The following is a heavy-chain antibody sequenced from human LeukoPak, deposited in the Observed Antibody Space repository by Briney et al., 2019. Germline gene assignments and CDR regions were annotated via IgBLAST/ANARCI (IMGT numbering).Heavy chain of an antibody. D-gene: IGHD3-22*01. V-gene: IGHV1-69*13. CDR1: GGTFSSYA. Sequence: SVKVSCKASGGTFSSYAINWVRQAPGQGLEWMGGIIPIFATANYAQKFQGRLTITADESTTTAYMELSSLRSEDTAVYYCARGTYYYDTSAYGFLDYWGQGPLVTVSS. CDR3: ARGTYYYDTSAYGFLDY. J-gene: IGHJ4*02. CDR2: IIPIFATA.